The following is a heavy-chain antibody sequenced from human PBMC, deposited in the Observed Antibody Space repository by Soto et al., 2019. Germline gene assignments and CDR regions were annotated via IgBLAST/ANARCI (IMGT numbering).Heavy chain of an antibody. J-gene: IGHJ2*01. CDR2: TSGSGSST. Sequence: PVGSLRLSCAASGFTFSSYAMGWVRQAPGKGLEWVSTTSGSGSSTYYADSVKGRFTISRDNSKNTVYLQMNSLRAQDTAVYYCAKAPDGYSYGYHWYFDLWGRGTLVTVSS. CDR3: AKAPDGYSYGYHWYFDL. CDR1: GFTFSSYA. V-gene: IGHV3-23*01. D-gene: IGHD5-18*01.